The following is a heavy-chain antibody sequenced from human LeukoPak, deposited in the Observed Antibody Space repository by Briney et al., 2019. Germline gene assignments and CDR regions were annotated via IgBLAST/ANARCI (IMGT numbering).Heavy chain of an antibody. J-gene: IGHJ4*02. V-gene: IGHV3-74*01. CDR2: INTDGSIT. CDR3: ARVAGGTTFDY. Sequence: GGSLRLSCAVSGFTVSDYYMSWVRQAPGKGLVWVSRINTDGSITSYADSVKGRFTISRDTAKNTLYLQMNSLRVEDTAIYYCARVAGGTTFDYWGQGARVTVSS. CDR1: GFTVSDYY. D-gene: IGHD6-13*01.